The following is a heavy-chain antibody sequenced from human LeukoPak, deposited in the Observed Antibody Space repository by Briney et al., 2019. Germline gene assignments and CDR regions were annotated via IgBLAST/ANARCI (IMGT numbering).Heavy chain of an antibody. CDR2: IYSGDNT. Sequence: GGSLRLSCAASGFTVSSNYMSWVRQAPGKGLEWVSVIYSGDNTFYADSVKGRFTISRDNSKNTLYLQMNSLRAEDTAVYYCARHGSITMVRGRLRYFYMDVWGKGTTVTISS. CDR1: GFTVSSNY. V-gene: IGHV3-53*01. CDR3: ARHGSITMVRGRLRYFYMDV. D-gene: IGHD3-10*01. J-gene: IGHJ6*03.